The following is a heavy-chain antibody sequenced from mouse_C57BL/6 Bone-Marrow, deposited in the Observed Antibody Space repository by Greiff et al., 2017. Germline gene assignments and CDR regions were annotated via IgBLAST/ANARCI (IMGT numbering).Heavy chain of an antibody. CDR3: ARSRDGRYWYFDV. V-gene: IGHV14-3*01. J-gene: IGHJ1*03. CDR1: GFNIKNTY. D-gene: IGHD2-3*01. Sequence: VQLQQSVAELVRPGASVKLSCTASGFNIKNTYMHWVKQRPEQGLEWIGRIDPANGNTKYAPKFQGKATITADPSSNTAYLQLSSLTSEDSAVYYCARSRDGRYWYFDVWGTGTTVTVSS. CDR2: IDPANGNT.